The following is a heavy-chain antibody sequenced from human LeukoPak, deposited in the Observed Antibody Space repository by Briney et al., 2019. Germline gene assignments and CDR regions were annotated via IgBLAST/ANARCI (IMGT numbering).Heavy chain of an antibody. CDR1: GYTFTSYD. D-gene: IGHD6-19*01. CDR3: ARTEQWLVPLYYYYGMDV. J-gene: IGHJ6*02. V-gene: IGHV1-8*01. CDR2: MNPNSGNT. Sequence: ASVKVSCKASGYTFTSYDINWVRQATGQGLEWMGWMNPNSGNTGYAQKFQGRVTMTRNTSISTAYTELSSLRSEDTAVYYCARTEQWLVPLYYYYGMDVWGQGTTVTVSS.